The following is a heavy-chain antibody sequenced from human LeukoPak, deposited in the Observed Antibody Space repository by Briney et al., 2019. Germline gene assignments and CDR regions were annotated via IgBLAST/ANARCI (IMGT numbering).Heavy chain of an antibody. J-gene: IGHJ4*02. CDR2: ISSSSSYI. D-gene: IGHD2-2*01. CDR3: ARAHCSTSCPFDY. V-gene: IGHV3-21*01. Sequence: GGSLRLSCAASGFTFSSYSMNWVRQAPGKGLEWVSSISSSSSYIYYADSVKGRFTISRDNAKNSLYLQMNSLRAEDTAVYYCARAHCSTSCPFDYWGQGTLVTVSS. CDR1: GFTFSSYS.